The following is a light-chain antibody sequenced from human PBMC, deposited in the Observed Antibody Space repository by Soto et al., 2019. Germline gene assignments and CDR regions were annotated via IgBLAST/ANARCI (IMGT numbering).Light chain of an antibody. J-gene: IGKJ3*01. CDR2: GAS. CDR3: QEDGSSPFS. Sequence: EIVLTQSPGTLSLSPGERATISCRDSQIVSANDLAWYQQKPGQSSMLHIFGASSRATGIPDRFSGSGSGTDFTLNISRVEPEEFAVYFCQEDGSSPFSFGPVTKVDIK. V-gene: IGKV3-20*01. CDR1: QIVSAND.